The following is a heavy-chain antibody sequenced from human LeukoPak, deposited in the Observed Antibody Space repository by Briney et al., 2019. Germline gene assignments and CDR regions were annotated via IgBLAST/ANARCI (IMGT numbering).Heavy chain of an antibody. D-gene: IGHD3-22*01. CDR1: GYSFTSYW. CDR2: IYPGDSDT. CDR3: ASGYYYDSSGPEYLQH. J-gene: IGHJ1*01. V-gene: IGHV5-51*01. Sequence: GESLKISCKGSGYSFTSYWIGWVRQMPGKGLEWMGIIYPGDSDTRYSPSFQGQVTISAEKSISTAYLQWSSLKASDTAMYYCASGYYYDSSGPEYLQHWGQGTLVTVSS.